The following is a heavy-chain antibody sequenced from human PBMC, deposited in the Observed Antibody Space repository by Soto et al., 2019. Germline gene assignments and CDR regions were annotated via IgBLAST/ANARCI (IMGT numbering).Heavy chain of an antibody. CDR2: IRSKAYGGTT. D-gene: IGHD5-12*01. CDR3: TRDLEWLRLGWFDP. Sequence: LRLSCTASGFTFGDYAMSWVRQAPGKGLEWVGFIRSKAYGGTTEYAASVKGRFTISRDDSKSIAYLQMNSLKTEDTAVYYCTRDLEWLRLGWFDPWGQGTLVTVSS. J-gene: IGHJ5*02. CDR1: GFTFGDYA. V-gene: IGHV3-49*04.